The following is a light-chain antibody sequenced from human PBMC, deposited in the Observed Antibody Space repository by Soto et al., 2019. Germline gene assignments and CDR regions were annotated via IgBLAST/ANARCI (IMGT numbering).Light chain of an antibody. V-gene: IGKV2-28*01. J-gene: IGKJ4*01. CDR3: MRALQTPS. CDR2: LGS. CDR1: QSLLHSNGYNY. Sequence: DIVMTQSPLSLPVTPGEPASISCRSSQSLLHSNGYNYLDWYLQKPGQSPQLLVYLGSYRAAGVPDRFSGSGSGTDFTLKISRVEAEDVGIYYCMRALQTPSFGGGTKVEIK.